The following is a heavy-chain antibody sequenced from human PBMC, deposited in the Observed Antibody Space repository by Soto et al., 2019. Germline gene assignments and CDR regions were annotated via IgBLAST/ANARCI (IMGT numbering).Heavy chain of an antibody. J-gene: IGHJ5*02. CDR2: VYYSGSV. CDR3: ARRLNLGSFDH. D-gene: IGHD3-10*01. V-gene: IGHV4-59*01. CDR1: GVSLTGYH. Sequence: PSETLSLTCNVSGVSLTGYHWNWIRQPPGKTLEWIGFVYYSGSVSYNPSLKGRASFSVDRSKNQFSLRLTSVTAADTAVYYCARRLNLGSFDHWGQGTLVTVSS.